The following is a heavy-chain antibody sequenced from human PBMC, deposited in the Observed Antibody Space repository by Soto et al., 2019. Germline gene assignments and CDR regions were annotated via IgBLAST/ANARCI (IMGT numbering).Heavy chain of an antibody. Sequence: QVQLQQWGAGLLKPSETLSLTCAVYGGSFSGYYWSWIRQPPGKGLEWIGEINHSGRTKYNPSLKSRVTISLDTSKNQFSLKLSSVTAAATAVYYCARVSTAEPPMATVIVGRLDAFDIWGQGTMVTVSS. V-gene: IGHV4-34*01. CDR3: ARVSTAEPPMATVIVGRLDAFDI. CDR1: GGSFSGYY. CDR2: INHSGRT. J-gene: IGHJ3*02. D-gene: IGHD4-17*01.